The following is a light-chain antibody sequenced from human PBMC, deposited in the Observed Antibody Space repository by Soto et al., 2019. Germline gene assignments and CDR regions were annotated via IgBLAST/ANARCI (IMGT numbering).Light chain of an antibody. V-gene: IGLV2-8*01. J-gene: IGLJ3*02. CDR1: SSDVGGSKY. CDR2: EVS. CDR3: AAWDDSLNGWV. Sequence: QSALTQPPSASGSPGQSVTISCTGTSSDVGGSKYVSWYQQHPGKAPKVIIYEVSKWPSGVPDRFSGSKSGNTASLTVSGLQAEDEADYYCAAWDDSLNGWVFGGGTKLTVL.